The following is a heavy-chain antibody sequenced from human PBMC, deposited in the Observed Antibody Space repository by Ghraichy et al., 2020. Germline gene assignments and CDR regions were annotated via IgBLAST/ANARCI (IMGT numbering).Heavy chain of an antibody. D-gene: IGHD2-15*01. J-gene: IGHJ5*02. Sequence: GGSLRLSCAASGFIFSNYEMNWLRQAPGKGLEWISHISSSSDIMNYAESVKGRFTISRDNARNSLYLQMDSLRAEYTAVYFCARDTACSGLSCSRPNFFDPWGQRSLVTDSS. CDR2: ISSSSDIM. CDR1: GFIFSNYE. V-gene: IGHV3-48*03. CDR3: ARDTACSGLSCSRPNFFDP.